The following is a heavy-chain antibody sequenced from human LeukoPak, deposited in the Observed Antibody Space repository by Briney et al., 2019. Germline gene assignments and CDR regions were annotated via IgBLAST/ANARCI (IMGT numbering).Heavy chain of an antibody. J-gene: IGHJ4*02. V-gene: IGHV3-30*18. CDR3: AKDLDY. CDR2: ISYDGSNK. Sequence: PGRSLRLSCAASGFTFSSYGMHWVRQAPGKGLEWVAVISYDGSNKYYADSVKGRFTISRDNYKNTLYLQMNSLRAEDTAVYYCAKDLDYWGQGTLVTVSS. CDR1: GFTFSSYG.